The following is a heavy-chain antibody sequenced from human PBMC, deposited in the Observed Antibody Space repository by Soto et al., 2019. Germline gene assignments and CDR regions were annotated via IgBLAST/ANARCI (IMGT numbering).Heavy chain of an antibody. J-gene: IGHJ4*02. V-gene: IGHV3-33*01. CDR3: ARWYSSGWYYFDY. Sequence: QVQLVESGGGVVQPGRSLRLSCAASGFTFSSYGMHWVRQAPGKGLEWVAVIWYDGSNKYYADSVKGRFTISRDNXKNTLYLQMNSLRAEDTAVYYCARWYSSGWYYFDYWGQGTLVTVSS. CDR2: IWYDGSNK. D-gene: IGHD6-19*01. CDR1: GFTFSSYG.